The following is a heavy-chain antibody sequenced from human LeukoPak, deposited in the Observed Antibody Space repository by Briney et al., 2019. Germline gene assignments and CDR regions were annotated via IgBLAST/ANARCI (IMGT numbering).Heavy chain of an antibody. J-gene: IGHJ6*02. V-gene: IGHV4-34*01. D-gene: IGHD6-19*01. CDR2: INHSGST. Sequence: PSETLSHTCAVYGGSFSGYYWSWIRQPPGKGLEWIGEINHSGSTNYNPSLKSRVTISVDTSKNQFSLKLSSVTAADTAVYYCARRPRYSSGWYGGRGGYYYYGMDVWGQGTTVTVSS. CDR1: GGSFSGYY. CDR3: ARRPRYSSGWYGGRGGYYYYGMDV.